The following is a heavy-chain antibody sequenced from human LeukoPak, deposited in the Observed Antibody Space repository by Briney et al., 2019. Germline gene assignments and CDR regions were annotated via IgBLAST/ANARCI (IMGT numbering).Heavy chain of an antibody. CDR2: INHSGST. J-gene: IGHJ4*02. Sequence: SQTLSLTCAVYGGSFSGYYWSWIRQPPGKGLEWIGEINHSGSTNYNPSLKSRVTISVDTSKNQFSLKLSSVTAADTAVYYCARTDQRGRPFDYWGQGTLVTVSS. D-gene: IGHD2-2*01. CDR3: ARTDQRGRPFDY. V-gene: IGHV4-34*01. CDR1: GGSFSGYY.